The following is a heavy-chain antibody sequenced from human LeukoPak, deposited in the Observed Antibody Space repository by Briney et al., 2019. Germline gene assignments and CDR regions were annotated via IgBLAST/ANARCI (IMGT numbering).Heavy chain of an antibody. CDR2: ASDRGDYT. CDR1: GFTFTSYS. J-gene: IGHJ4*02. Sequence: GGSLRLSCAASGFTFTSYSMSWVRQAPGKGLEWVSGASDRGDYTYYADSVKGRFTISRDNSENTLYLQMNSLRAEDTAVYYCARDEELEYSSSSLDYWGQGTLVTVSS. V-gene: IGHV3-23*01. D-gene: IGHD6-6*01. CDR3: ARDEELEYSSSSLDY.